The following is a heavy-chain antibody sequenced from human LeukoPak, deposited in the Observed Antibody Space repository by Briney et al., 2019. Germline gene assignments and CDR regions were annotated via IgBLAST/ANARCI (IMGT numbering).Heavy chain of an antibody. D-gene: IGHD6-19*01. J-gene: IGHJ4*02. CDR1: GFTFSSYG. V-gene: IGHV3-33*01. Sequence: GGSLRPSCAASGFTFSSYGMHWVRQAPGKGLEWVAVIWDDGSNKYYADSVKGRFTISRDNSKNTLYLQMNSLRAEDTAVYYCARPNAPGIAVAGLDYFDYWGQGTLVTVSS. CDR3: ARPNAPGIAVAGLDYFDY. CDR2: IWDDGSNK.